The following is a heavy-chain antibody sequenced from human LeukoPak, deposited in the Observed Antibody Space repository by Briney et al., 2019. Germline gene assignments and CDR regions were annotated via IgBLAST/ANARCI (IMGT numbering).Heavy chain of an antibody. CDR3: ARDPDSALDY. V-gene: IGHV3-7*01. Sequence: PGGSLRLSCAASGFTFSNYWMNWVRQPPGKGLEWVANIKQDGSETYYVDSVKGRFTISRDNAKNSLYLQMNGLRAEDTAVYYCARDPDSALDYWGQGTLVTVSS. CDR1: GFTFSNYW. CDR2: IKQDGSET. J-gene: IGHJ4*02. D-gene: IGHD2-15*01.